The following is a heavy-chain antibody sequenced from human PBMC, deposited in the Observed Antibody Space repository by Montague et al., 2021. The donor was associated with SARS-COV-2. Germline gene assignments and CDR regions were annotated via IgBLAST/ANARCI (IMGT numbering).Heavy chain of an antibody. Sequence: SETLSLTCAVYGGSLSGYYWAWIRQTPGKGLEWIGETNHSGNTNXNPPRRSRLTISVDTSKKQFSLNLSSVTTADTAVYYCARGADYDFWSGYLRYKWFDPWGLGTPVTVSS. J-gene: IGHJ5*02. CDR1: GGSLSGYY. CDR3: ARGADYDFWSGYLRYKWFDP. D-gene: IGHD3-3*01. CDR2: TNHSGNT. V-gene: IGHV4-34*01.